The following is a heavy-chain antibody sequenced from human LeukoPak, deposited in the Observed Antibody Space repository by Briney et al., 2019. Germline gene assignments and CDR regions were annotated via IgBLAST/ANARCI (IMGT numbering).Heavy chain of an antibody. CDR3: ARDNGVAPLYYYGMDV. J-gene: IGHJ6*02. V-gene: IGHV1-18*01. Sequence: VSVKVSCKASGYTFTSYGISWVRQAPGQGLEWMGWISAYNGNTNYAQKLQGRVTMTTDTSTSTAYMELRSLRSDDTAVYYCARDNGVAPLYYYGMDVWGQGTTVTVSS. D-gene: IGHD2-8*01. CDR2: ISAYNGNT. CDR1: GYTFTSYG.